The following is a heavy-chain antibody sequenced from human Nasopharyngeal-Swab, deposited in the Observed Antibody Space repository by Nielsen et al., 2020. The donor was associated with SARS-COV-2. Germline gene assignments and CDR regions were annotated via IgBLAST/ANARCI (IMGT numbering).Heavy chain of an antibody. CDR3: ARRGRCSGSSCDMDV. CDR2: INPGSGGT. D-gene: IGHD2-2*01. CDR1: GYTFNNYY. J-gene: IGHJ6*02. Sequence: ASVKVSCKASGYTFNNYYIHWVRQAPGQGLEWMGMINPGSGGTTYAQKFQGRVTMTRDTSTSTVFMDLSSLRSEDTPVYYCARRGRCSGSSCDMDVWGQGTTVTVSS. V-gene: IGHV1-46*02.